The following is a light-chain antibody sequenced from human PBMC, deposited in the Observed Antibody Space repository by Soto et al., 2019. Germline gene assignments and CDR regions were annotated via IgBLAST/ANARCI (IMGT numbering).Light chain of an antibody. CDR3: QQYGSSLFT. Sequence: EIVLTQSPGTLSLSPGEGATLSCWASQSVSGNFVAWYQVKPGQAPRLVVYGASTRASGFPDRFSGSGSGTDFTLTISRLEPEDFAVYYCQQYGSSLFTFGPGTKVDFK. V-gene: IGKV3-20*01. J-gene: IGKJ3*01. CDR2: GAS. CDR1: QSVSGNF.